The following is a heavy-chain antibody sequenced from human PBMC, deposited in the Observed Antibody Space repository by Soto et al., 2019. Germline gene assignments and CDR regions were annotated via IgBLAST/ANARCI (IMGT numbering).Heavy chain of an antibody. Sequence: QAQLVQSGAEVKEPGASVKVSCKASGYTFTNYDISWVRQATGQGLEWMGWMNPNSANTGYAQKFQGRVTMPRNTSINTAYMALRSLRSEDTAIYFWVRMATSGTLNWFDPWGQGTLVPVPS. CDR3: VRMATSGTLNWFDP. J-gene: IGHJ5*02. CDR1: GYTFTNYD. CDR2: MNPNSANT. D-gene: IGHD1-26*01. V-gene: IGHV1-8*01.